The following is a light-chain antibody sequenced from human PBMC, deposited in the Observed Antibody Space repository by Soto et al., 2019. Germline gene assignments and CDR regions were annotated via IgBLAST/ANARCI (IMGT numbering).Light chain of an antibody. V-gene: IGKV1-33*01. CDR3: QQYDDLPFT. CDR1: QGISKS. Sequence: DIQMTQSPSSLSASVGDRVTITCQAAQGISKSLSWYQQKPGMAPKLLIYDASNLETGVPSRFSGSGSGIDFTLTISSLQPEDFGRYYFQQYDDLPFTFGGGTKVEIK. J-gene: IGKJ4*01. CDR2: DAS.